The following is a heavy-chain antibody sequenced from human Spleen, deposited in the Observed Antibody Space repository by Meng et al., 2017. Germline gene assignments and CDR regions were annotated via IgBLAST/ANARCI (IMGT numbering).Heavy chain of an antibody. Sequence: ASVKVSCKASGYTFTNFDFSWVRQAPGQGLEWMGWIDGYYDNTNYAQKFQGRVTMTTDPNTRTVYMELSRLRSDDTAVYYCARVHGSGSYYPNWFDPWGQGTLVTVSS. CDR2: IDGYYDNT. V-gene: IGHV1-18*01. D-gene: IGHD3-10*01. CDR3: ARVHGSGSYYPNWFDP. J-gene: IGHJ5*02. CDR1: GYTFTNFD.